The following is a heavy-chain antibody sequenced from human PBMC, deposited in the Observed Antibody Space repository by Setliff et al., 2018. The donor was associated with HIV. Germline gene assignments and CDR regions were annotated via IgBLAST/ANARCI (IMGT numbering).Heavy chain of an antibody. V-gene: IGHV1-69*13. J-gene: IGHJ6*03. CDR1: GVTFRSFA. Sequence: ASVKVSCKTFGVTFRSFALTWVRQAPGQGLEWIGGIIPVFGTSNYAQKFQDRVTISADESTNTTNMELSGLTSEDTAVYYCARAIRYYDSSGYYLDVWGKGTTVTVSS. CDR3: ARAIRYYDSSGYYLDV. D-gene: IGHD3-22*01. CDR2: IIPVFGTS.